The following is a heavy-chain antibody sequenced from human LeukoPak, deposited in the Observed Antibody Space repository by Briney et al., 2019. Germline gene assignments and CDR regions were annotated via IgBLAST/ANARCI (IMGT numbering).Heavy chain of an antibody. V-gene: IGHV1-18*01. J-gene: IGHJ4*02. CDR3: ARDAGGGSGWPDY. D-gene: IGHD6-19*01. CDR2: ISGCNDNT. CDR1: GYTFTNYG. Sequence: ASVKVSCKASGYTFTNYGISWVRQVPGQGLEWMGWISGCNDNTNYAQNLQGRVTMTTDTSTSTAYMELRSLRSDDTAVYYCARDAGGGSGWPDYWGQGTLVTVSS.